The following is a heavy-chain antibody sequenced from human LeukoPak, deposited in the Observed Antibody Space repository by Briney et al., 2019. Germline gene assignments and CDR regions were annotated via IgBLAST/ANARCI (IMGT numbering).Heavy chain of an antibody. CDR3: AKDRYCSSTSCYGGYRFDP. D-gene: IGHD2-2*01. J-gene: IGHJ5*02. CDR2: IWYDGINK. CDR1: GFTFSSYG. Sequence: PGGSLRLSCAASGFTFSSYGMHSVRQAPGKGLEWVAFIWYDGINKYYADSVNGRFTISRDNSKNTLYLQMNSLRAEDTAVYYCAKDRYCSSTSCYGGYRFDPWGQGTLVTVSS. V-gene: IGHV3-30*02.